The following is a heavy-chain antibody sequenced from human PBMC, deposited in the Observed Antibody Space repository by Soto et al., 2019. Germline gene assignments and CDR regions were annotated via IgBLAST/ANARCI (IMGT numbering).Heavy chain of an antibody. J-gene: IGHJ4*02. CDR3: ARFDYYDSSGYLDFGPK. CDR1: GDSIGTYY. Sequence: SETLSLTCTVSGDSIGTYYWSWLRQPPGKGLEWIGYIFYSGTTKYNPSLNNRVSLSVDTSKNLFSLRLSSISAADTAVYYCARFDYYDSSGYLDFGPKWGQGTLVTVSS. CDR2: IFYSGTT. D-gene: IGHD3-22*01. V-gene: IGHV4-59*01.